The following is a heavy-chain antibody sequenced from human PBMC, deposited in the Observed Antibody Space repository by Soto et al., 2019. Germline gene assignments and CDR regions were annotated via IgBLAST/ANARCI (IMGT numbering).Heavy chain of an antibody. CDR1: GFTFSNYW. CDR3: TRGGTSATYWGLFDY. CDR2: INGYGSTT. Sequence: VGSLRLSCAASGFTFSNYWTHWVRQAPGKGLVWVSRINGYGSTTTYADFVKGRFTISRDNAKNTLYLQMDSLGADDTAVYYCTRGGTSATYWGLFDYWGQGALVTV. J-gene: IGHJ4*02. V-gene: IGHV3-74*01. D-gene: IGHD7-27*01.